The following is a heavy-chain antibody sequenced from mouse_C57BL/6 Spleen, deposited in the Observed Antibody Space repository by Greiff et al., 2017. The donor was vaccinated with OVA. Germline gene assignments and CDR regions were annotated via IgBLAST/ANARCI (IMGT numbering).Heavy chain of an antibody. D-gene: IGHD2-1*01. Sequence: EVMLVESGGGLVQPKGSLKLSCAASGFSFNTYAMNWVRQAPGQGLEWVARIRRKSNNYATYYADSVKDRFTISRDDSESMLYLQMNNLKTEDTAMYYCVGLSIYYGNYVGAMDYWGQGTSVTVSS. J-gene: IGHJ4*01. CDR2: IRRKSNNYAT. CDR1: GFSFNTYA. V-gene: IGHV10-1*01. CDR3: VGLSIYYGNYVGAMDY.